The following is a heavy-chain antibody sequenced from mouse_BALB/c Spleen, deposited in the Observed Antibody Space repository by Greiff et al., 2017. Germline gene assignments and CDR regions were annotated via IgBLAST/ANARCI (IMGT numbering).Heavy chain of an antibody. V-gene: IGHV5-6-5*01. CDR2: ISSGGST. D-gene: IGHD2-14*01. J-gene: IGHJ4*01. CDR3: ARRRVRRGYYAMDY. CDR1: GFTFSSYA. Sequence: EVHLVESGGGLVKPGGSLKLSCAASGFTFSSYAMSWVRQTPEKRLEWVASISSGGSTSYPDSVKGRFTISRDNARNILYLQMSSLRSEDTAMYYCARRRVRRGYYAMDYWGQGTSVTVSS.